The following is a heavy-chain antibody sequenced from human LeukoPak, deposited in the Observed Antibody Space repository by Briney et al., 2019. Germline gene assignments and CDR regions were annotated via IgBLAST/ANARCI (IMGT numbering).Heavy chain of an antibody. CDR2: ISFDGSHK. CDR3: ARDFVIPWAQYYFDY. CDR1: GFTFSSHP. Sequence: PGGSLRLSCAASGFTFSSHPMHWVRQAPGKGLEGVAVISFDGSHKYYADSVTGRFTISRDNSKNTLYLQMDRLRTDDTAMYYCARDFVIPWAQYYFDYGGQGTLVTVSS. J-gene: IGHJ4*02. D-gene: IGHD3-16*02. V-gene: IGHV3-30*04.